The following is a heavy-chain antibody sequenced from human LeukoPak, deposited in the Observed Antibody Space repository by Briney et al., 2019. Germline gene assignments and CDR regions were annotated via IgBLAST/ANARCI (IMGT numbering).Heavy chain of an antibody. D-gene: IGHD6-13*01. CDR2: IYYSGST. V-gene: IGHV4-59*11. CDR1: GGSISSHY. J-gene: IGHJ4*02. CDR3: AKNHYSSSLEEYSFDY. Sequence: KPSETLSLTCTVSGGSISSHYWSWIRQPPGKGLEWIGYIYYSGSTNYNPSLKSRVTISVDTSKNQFSLKLSSVTAADTAVYYCAKNHYSSSLEEYSFDYWGQGTRVTVSS.